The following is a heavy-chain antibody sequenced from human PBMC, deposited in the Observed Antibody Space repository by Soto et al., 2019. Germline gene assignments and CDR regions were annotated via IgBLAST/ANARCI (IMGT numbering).Heavy chain of an antibody. J-gene: IGHJ5*02. CDR1: GYTFTGYY. D-gene: IGHD1-26*01. Sequence: ASVKVSCKASGYTFTGYYMHWVRQAPGQGLEWMGWINPNSGGTNYAQKIKGWVTMTRDTSISTAYMELSRLRSDDTSVFYFARARIVGATINWFDPWGQGTLVTVSS. CDR3: ARARIVGATINWFDP. CDR2: INPNSGGT. V-gene: IGHV1-2*04.